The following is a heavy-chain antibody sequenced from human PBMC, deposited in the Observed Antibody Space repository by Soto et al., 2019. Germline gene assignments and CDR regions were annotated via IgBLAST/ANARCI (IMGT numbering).Heavy chain of an antibody. D-gene: IGHD3-3*01. V-gene: IGHV1-18*01. Sequence: ASVKVSCKASGYTFTNYGVSWVRQAPGQGPEWMGWINPNNGDTNYAQKLQGRATMTTDTSTRTAYMDLRSLTSDDPAVYFCAGGGVGPGFSGGWFDPWGQGTLVTVSS. CDR2: INPNNGDT. J-gene: IGHJ5*02. CDR3: AGGGVGPGFSGGWFDP. CDR1: GYTFTNYG.